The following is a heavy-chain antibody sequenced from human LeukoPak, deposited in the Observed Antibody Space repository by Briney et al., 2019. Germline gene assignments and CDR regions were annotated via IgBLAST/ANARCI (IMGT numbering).Heavy chain of an antibody. CDR1: GGSISSSSYY. J-gene: IGHJ4*02. Sequence: PSETLSLTCTVSGGSISSSSYYWGWIRQPPGKGLEWIGEINHSGSTNYNPSLKSRVTISVDTSKNQFSLKLSSVTAADTAVYYCARVAWLVGGFDYWGQGTLVTVSS. D-gene: IGHD6-19*01. CDR2: INHSGST. V-gene: IGHV4-39*07. CDR3: ARVAWLVGGFDY.